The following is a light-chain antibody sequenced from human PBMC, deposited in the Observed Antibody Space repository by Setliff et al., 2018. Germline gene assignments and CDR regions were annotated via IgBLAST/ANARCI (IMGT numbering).Light chain of an antibody. CDR2: EVT. CDR3: ISYAGSNNDV. V-gene: IGLV2-8*01. J-gene: IGLJ1*01. Sequence: QSALTQPPSASGSPGQSVTISCTGTSSDVGGYKXVSXFQQHPGKAPKLMIYEVTKRPSGVPDRFSGSKSGNTASLTVSGLQAEDEADYYCISYAGSNNDVFGTGTKVTVL. CDR1: SSDVGGYKX.